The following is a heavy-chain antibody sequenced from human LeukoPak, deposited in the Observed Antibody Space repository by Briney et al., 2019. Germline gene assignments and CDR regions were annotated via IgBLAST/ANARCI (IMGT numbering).Heavy chain of an antibody. J-gene: IGHJ4*02. D-gene: IGHD7-27*01. Sequence: GGSLRLSCAASGFTFSSFGMHWVRQAPGKGLEWVAVIWYDGSNEYYADSVKGRFTISRDNSKNTLYLQMNSLRAEDTAVYYCATGVSRQSKAVDYWGQGTLVTVSS. V-gene: IGHV3-33*01. CDR3: ATGVSRQSKAVDY. CDR2: IWYDGSNE. CDR1: GFTFSSFG.